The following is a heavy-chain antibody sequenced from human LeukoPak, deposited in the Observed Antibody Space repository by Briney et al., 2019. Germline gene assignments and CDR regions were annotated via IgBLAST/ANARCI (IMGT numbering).Heavy chain of an antibody. J-gene: IGHJ4*02. V-gene: IGHV3-21*01. CDR3: ARDWSEGSGSYIDY. CDR1: GFIFSSYT. Sequence: GGSLRLSCAASGFIFSSYTMNWVRQAPGKGLEWVSSISSSSSYIYFVDSVKGRFTISRDNAKNSLYLQMNSLRAEDTAVYYCARDWSEGSGSYIDYWGQGALVTVSS. CDR2: ISSSSSYI. D-gene: IGHD3-10*01.